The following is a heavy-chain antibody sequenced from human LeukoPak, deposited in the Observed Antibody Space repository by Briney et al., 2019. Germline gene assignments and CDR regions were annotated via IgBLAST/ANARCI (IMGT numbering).Heavy chain of an antibody. D-gene: IGHD4-11*01. Sequence: SETLSLTCTVSGGSISSGSYYWGWIRQPPGKGLEWIGSIYYSGNTYYKSSLKSRLTISVDTSKNQFSLQLNSVTPEDTAVYYCARIMTNERYYMDVWGKGTTVTISS. CDR1: GGSISSGSYY. CDR2: IYYSGNT. J-gene: IGHJ6*03. CDR3: ARIMTNERYYMDV. V-gene: IGHV4-39*07.